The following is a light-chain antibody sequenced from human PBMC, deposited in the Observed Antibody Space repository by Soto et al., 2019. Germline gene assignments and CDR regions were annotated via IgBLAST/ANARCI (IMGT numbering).Light chain of an antibody. CDR3: QQYGISPLT. V-gene: IGKV3-20*01. Sequence: EIALTQSPGTLSLSPGERATLSCRASQSVRSNYLAWYQQKPGQAPRLLIYEASSRTTGIPDRFGGSGSGTDFTLTISRMDPEDFAVYYCQQYGISPLTFGGGTKVEIK. J-gene: IGKJ4*01. CDR2: EAS. CDR1: QSVRSNY.